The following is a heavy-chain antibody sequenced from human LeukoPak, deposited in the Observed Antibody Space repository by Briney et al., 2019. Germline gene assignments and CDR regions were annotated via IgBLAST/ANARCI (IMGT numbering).Heavy chain of an antibody. CDR1: GFTFGDYA. Sequence: GGSLRLSCTASGFTFGDYAMSWVRQAPGKGLEWVGFIRSKAYGGTTEYAASVKGRFTISRDDSKSIAYLQINSLKTEDTAVYYCTRAERRYDFWSADGGYWGQGTLVTVSS. V-gene: IGHV3-49*04. D-gene: IGHD3-3*01. J-gene: IGHJ4*02. CDR2: IRSKAYGGTT. CDR3: TRAERRYDFWSADGGY.